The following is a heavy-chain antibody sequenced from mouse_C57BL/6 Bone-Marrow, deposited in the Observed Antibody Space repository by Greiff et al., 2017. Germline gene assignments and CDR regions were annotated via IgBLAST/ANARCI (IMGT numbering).Heavy chain of an antibody. CDR2: INYDGSST. Sequence: DVHLVESEGGLVQPGSSMKLSCTASGFTFSDYYMAWVRQVPEKGLEWVANINYDGSSTYYLDSLKSRFIISRDNAKNILYLQMSSLKSEDTATYYCARGWLLGLDYAMDYWGQGTSVTVSS. D-gene: IGHD2-3*01. V-gene: IGHV5-16*01. CDR1: GFTFSDYY. J-gene: IGHJ4*01. CDR3: ARGWLLGLDYAMDY.